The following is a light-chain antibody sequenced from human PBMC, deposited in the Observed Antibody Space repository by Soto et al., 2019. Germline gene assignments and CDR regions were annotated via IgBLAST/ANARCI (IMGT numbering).Light chain of an antibody. CDR2: DAS. V-gene: IGKV3-11*01. Sequence: EIVLTQSPGTLSLSPGEIATLSCRSSQTISNTYLAWYQQKPGQAPRLLIYDASNRATGIPARFSGSGSGTDFTLTISSLEPEDFAVYYCQQRSNWPITFGQGTRLETK. CDR1: QTISNTY. CDR3: QQRSNWPIT. J-gene: IGKJ5*01.